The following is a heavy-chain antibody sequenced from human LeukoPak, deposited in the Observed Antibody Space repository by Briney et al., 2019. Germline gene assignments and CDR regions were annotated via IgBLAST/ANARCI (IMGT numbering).Heavy chain of an antibody. D-gene: IGHD3-3*01. J-gene: IGHJ4*02. Sequence: GGSLRLSCAASGFTFNYYSMNWVRQAPGKGLEWVSYISSDSDTVFYADSVMGRFTISRDNGQNSLYLQMNSLRADDTAVYFCARDKVRVGVGAFDYWGQGTLVTVSS. CDR1: GFTFNYYS. CDR2: ISSDSDTV. V-gene: IGHV3-48*01. CDR3: ARDKVRVGVGAFDY.